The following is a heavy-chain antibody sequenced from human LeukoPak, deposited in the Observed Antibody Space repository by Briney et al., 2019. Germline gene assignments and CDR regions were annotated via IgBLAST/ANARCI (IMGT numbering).Heavy chain of an antibody. Sequence: PGGSLRLSCAASGFIVSGYYMTWVRQAPGKGLEWVAVISYDGSNKYYADSVKGRFTISRDNSKNTLYLQMNSLRAEDTAVYYCARERYSGSYHYFDYWGQGTLVTVSS. CDR2: ISYDGSNK. CDR1: GFIVSGYY. CDR3: ARERYSGSYHYFDY. V-gene: IGHV3-30-3*01. D-gene: IGHD1-26*01. J-gene: IGHJ4*02.